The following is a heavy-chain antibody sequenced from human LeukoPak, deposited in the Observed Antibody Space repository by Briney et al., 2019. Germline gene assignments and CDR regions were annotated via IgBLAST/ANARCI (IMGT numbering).Heavy chain of an antibody. V-gene: IGHV1-2*02. D-gene: IGHD3-22*01. J-gene: IGHJ4*02. Sequence: GASVKVSCKASGYTFTGYYMHWVRQAPGQGLEWMGWINPNSGGTNYAQKFQGRVTMTRDTSISTAYMELSRLRSDDTAVYYCARDLDYYDSSGYYYFDYWGQGTLVTVSS. CDR2: INPNSGGT. CDR1: GYTFTGYY. CDR3: ARDLDYYDSSGYYYFDY.